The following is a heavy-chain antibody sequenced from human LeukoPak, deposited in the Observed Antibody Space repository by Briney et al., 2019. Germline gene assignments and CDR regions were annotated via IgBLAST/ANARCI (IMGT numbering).Heavy chain of an antibody. V-gene: IGHV1-2*02. J-gene: IGHJ4*02. CDR3: ATTGSGSYYDY. D-gene: IGHD1-26*01. CDR1: GYTFSDYY. CDR2: INPNNGGT. Sequence: ASVKVSCKASGYTFSDYYIHWVRQAPGQGLEWMGWINPNNGGTNYAQKFQGRVTMTRDTSIDTAYMQLNRLRADETAVYYCATTGSGSYYDYWGQGTLVTVSS.